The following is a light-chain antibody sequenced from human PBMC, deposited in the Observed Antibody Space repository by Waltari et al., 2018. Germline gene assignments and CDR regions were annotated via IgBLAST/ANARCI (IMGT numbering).Light chain of an antibody. J-gene: IGLJ2*01. Sequence: QSVLTQSPSASGTPGQRVTISCSGSSSNIGSNYVYWYQQLPGTAPKLLIYSNNQRPSGVPDRFSGSKSGTSASLAISGLRSEDEADYYCAAWDDSLSGQVVFGGGTKLTVL. CDR1: SSNIGSNY. CDR2: SNN. V-gene: IGLV1-47*02. CDR3: AAWDDSLSGQVV.